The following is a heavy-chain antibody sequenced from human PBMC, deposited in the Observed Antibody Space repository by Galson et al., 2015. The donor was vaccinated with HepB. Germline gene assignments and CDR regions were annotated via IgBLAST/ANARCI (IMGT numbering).Heavy chain of an antibody. Sequence: SVKVSCKASGYTFTSYYMHWVRQAPGQGLEWMGIINPSGGSTSYAQKFQGRVTMTRDTSTSTVYMELSSLRSKGTAVYYCAREGAGGGGYFDYWGQGTLVTVSS. CDR2: INPSGGST. CDR3: AREGAGGGGYFDY. J-gene: IGHJ4*02. D-gene: IGHD2-15*01. V-gene: IGHV1-46*01. CDR1: GYTFTSYY.